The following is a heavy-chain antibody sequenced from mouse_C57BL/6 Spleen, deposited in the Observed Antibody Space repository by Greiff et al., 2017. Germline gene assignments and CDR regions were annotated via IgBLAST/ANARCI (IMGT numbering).Heavy chain of an antibody. V-gene: IGHV10-3*01. CDR2: IRSKSSNYAT. J-gene: IGHJ4*01. CDR1: GFTFNTYA. D-gene: IGHD1-1*01. Sequence: EVQLQESGGGLVQPKGSLKLSCAASGFTFNTYAMHWVRQAPGKGLEWVARIRSKSSNYATYYADSVKDRFTISRDDSQSMLYLQMNNLKTEDTAMYYCVREGITTVVDYYAMDYWGQGTSVTVSS. CDR3: VREGITTVVDYYAMDY.